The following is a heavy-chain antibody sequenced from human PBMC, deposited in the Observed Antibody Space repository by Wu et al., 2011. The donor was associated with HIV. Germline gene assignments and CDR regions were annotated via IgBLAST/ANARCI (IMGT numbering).Heavy chain of an antibody. CDR2: IIPIFGTA. CDR3: ARGTGDDLDY. J-gene: IGHJ4*02. V-gene: IGHV1-69*06. Sequence: QVQLVQSGAEVKKPGSSVKVSCKASGGTFSSYPISWVRLAPGQGLEWMGRIIPIFGTAIYAQKFQGRVTITADKSTSTVYMELSSLRSEDTAMYYCARGTGDDLDYWGQGTLVTVSS. D-gene: IGHD5-24*01. CDR1: GGTFSSYP.